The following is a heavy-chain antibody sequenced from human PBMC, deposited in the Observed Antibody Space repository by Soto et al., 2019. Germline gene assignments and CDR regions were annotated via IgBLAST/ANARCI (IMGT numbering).Heavy chain of an antibody. V-gene: IGHV1-3*05. CDR1: GYTLTRYS. CDR3: AILGTYYFDNSDNYFDF. D-gene: IGHD3-22*01. J-gene: IGHJ4*02. CDR2: INAGNGNT. Sequence: QVQLVQSGAEEMKPGASVKVSCKASGYTLTRYSIHWLRQAPGQRLEWMGWINAGNGNTKFSQKFQGRVTITRDTSASTAYMELRGLRYEDTAVYYCAILGTYYFDNSDNYFDFWGQGTLVTVSS.